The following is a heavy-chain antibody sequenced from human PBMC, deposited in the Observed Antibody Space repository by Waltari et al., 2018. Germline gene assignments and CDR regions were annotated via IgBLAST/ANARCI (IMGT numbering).Heavy chain of an antibody. CDR3: TRSRTGPDAFDV. CDR2: VNSDESST. J-gene: IGHJ3*01. V-gene: IGHV3-74*01. D-gene: IGHD3-9*01. Sequence: EVQLVESGGTLVELVGSLKLSSAGAGSTFRSGRVQWVRQAPGKGLVWVSHVNSDESSTSYADSVKGRFTISRDNAKNTVYLQMSSLRAEDTAIYYCTRSRTGPDAFDVWGQGTVVTVSS. CDR1: GSTFRSGR.